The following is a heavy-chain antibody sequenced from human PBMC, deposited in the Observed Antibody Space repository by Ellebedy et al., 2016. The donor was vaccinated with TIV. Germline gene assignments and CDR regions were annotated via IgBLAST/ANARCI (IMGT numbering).Heavy chain of an antibody. CDR3: AKDLEGFCGGDCYSMWGPYYFDY. CDR1: GFTFTTYI. V-gene: IGHV3-21*04. CDR2: ISSTSSYI. J-gene: IGHJ4*02. D-gene: IGHD2-21*02. Sequence: GGSLRLXXAASGFTFTTYIMNWVRQAPGKGLEWVSSISSTSSYIYYADSVKGRFTISRDNSKNTLYLLMNGLTAEDAAVYYCAKDLEGFCGGDCYSMWGPYYFDYWGRGTLITVSS.